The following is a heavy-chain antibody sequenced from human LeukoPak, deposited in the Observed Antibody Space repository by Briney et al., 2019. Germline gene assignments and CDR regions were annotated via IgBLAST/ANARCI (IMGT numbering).Heavy chain of an antibody. CDR1: GLTFSSYS. CDR3: ARDRDYYYYMDV. D-gene: IGHD5-24*01. Sequence: KSGGSLRRSCAASGLTFSSYSMNWVRQAPGKGLEWVSSISSSSSYRYYADSVKGRFNISRDNAKNSLYLQMNSLSAEDTAVYYCARDRDYYYYMDVWGKGTTVTVSS. J-gene: IGHJ6*03. V-gene: IGHV3-21*01. CDR2: ISSSSSYR.